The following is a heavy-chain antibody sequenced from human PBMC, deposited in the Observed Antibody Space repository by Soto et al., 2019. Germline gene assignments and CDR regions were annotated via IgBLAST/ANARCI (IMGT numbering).Heavy chain of an antibody. V-gene: IGHV1-2*02. J-gene: IGHJ4*02. D-gene: IGHD6-6*01. Sequence: ASVKVSCKASGYTFTGYYMHWVRQAPGQGLEWMGWINPNSGGTNYAQKFQGRVTMTRDTSISTAYMELSRLRSDDTAVYYCAREMAAARPDCNFDSWGQGTLVTVSS. CDR1: GYTFTGYY. CDR2: INPNSGGT. CDR3: AREMAAARPDCNFDS.